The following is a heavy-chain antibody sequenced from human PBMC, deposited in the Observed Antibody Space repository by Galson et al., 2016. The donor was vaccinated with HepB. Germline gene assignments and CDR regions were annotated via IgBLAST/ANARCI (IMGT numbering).Heavy chain of an antibody. CDR1: GGSFRDYY. D-gene: IGHD1-20*01. CDR3: ARGTRYNWNYLDY. Sequence: SETLSLTCTLNGGSFRDYYWSWIRQPPGKGLEWIGEVNHSGSTNYNPSLKTRATVSLDTSETQFSLRLTPVTAADTAVYYCARGTRYNWNYLDYWGQGNLVTVSS. CDR2: VNHSGST. J-gene: IGHJ4*02. V-gene: IGHV4-34*01.